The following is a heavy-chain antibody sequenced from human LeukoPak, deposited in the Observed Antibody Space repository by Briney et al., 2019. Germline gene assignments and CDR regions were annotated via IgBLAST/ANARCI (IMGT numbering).Heavy chain of an antibody. D-gene: IGHD1-26*01. Sequence: ASVKVSCKASGYTFTSYGISWVRQAPGQGLEWMGWISAYNGNTNYAQKFQGRVTITADESTSTAYMELSSLRSEDTAVYYCARALSYSGSYLDWGQGTLVTVSS. CDR2: ISAYNGNT. J-gene: IGHJ4*02. V-gene: IGHV1-18*01. CDR1: GYTFTSYG. CDR3: ARALSYSGSYLD.